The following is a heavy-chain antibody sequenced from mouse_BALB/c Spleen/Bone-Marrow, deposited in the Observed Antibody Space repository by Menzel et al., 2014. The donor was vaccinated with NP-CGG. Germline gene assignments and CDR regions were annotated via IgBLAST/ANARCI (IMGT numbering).Heavy chain of an antibody. D-gene: IGHD1-1*01. V-gene: IGHV7-3*02. CDR3: GRDREWDIKWCLDV. J-gene: IGHJ1*01. Sequence: EVQGVESGGGLVQPGGSLRLSCATSGFTFTDYYMSWVRQPPGKALEWLGFIRNKANGYTTEYSASVKGRFTISRDNSQSILYLQMNILRAEDSAAYYCGRDREWDIKWCLDVWGAGTTVTVSS. CDR2: IRNKANGYTT. CDR1: GFTFTDYY.